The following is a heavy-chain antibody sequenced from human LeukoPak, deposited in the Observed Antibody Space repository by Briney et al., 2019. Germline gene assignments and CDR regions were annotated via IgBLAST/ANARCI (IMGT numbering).Heavy chain of an antibody. V-gene: IGHV3-66*01. CDR3: ARYCSGGSCYD. CDR2: IYSGGST. J-gene: IGHJ4*02. Sequence: GSLRLSCAASGFTVITNFLTWVRQAPEKGLEWVSFIYSGGSTYYADSVKGRFTISRDNSKNTLYLQMNSLRAEDTAVYYCARYCSGGSCYDWGQGTLVTVSS. D-gene: IGHD2-15*01. CDR1: GFTVITNF.